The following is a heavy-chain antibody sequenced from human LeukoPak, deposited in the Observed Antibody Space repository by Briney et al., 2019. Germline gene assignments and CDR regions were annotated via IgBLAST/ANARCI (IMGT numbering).Heavy chain of an antibody. CDR3: ARVRYDSSGYLADY. J-gene: IGHJ4*02. V-gene: IGHV3-66*01. D-gene: IGHD3-22*01. CDR2: IYSGGST. Sequence: GGSLSLSCAASGFTVSSNYMSWVRQAPGKGLEWVSVIYSGGSTYYADSVKGRFTISRDNSKNTLYLQMNSLRAEDTAVYYCARVRYDSSGYLADYWGQGTLVTVSS. CDR1: GFTVSSNY.